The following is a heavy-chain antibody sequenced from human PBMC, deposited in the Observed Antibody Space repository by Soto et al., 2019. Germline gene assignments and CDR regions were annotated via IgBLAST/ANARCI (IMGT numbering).Heavy chain of an antibody. CDR1: GFTFNDYT. CDR3: TAGKFYPSLDFDY. D-gene: IGHD3-3*01. Sequence: GGSLRLSCTASGFTFNDYTLSWVRQAPGKGLEWVGFIRSKAYGGTTEYAASVKGRFTISRDDSKSIAYLQMNSLKTEDTAVYYCTAGKFYPSLDFDYWGQGTLVTVS. J-gene: IGHJ4*02. V-gene: IGHV3-49*04. CDR2: IRSKAYGGTT.